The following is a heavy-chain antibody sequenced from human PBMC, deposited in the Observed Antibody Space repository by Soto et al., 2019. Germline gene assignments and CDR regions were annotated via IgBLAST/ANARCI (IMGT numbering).Heavy chain of an antibody. CDR1: GFTISSHS. J-gene: IGHJ4*02. V-gene: IGHV3-30*04. D-gene: IGHD6-19*01. CDR3: ARGAGIIVAGTSFEY. CDR2: IAFDGSYK. Sequence: QVQLVESGGGVAQPGRSLRLSCAASGFTISSHSMHWVRQAPGKGLEWVAVIAFDGSYKYYADSVKGRFTISRDNSKNTLYLQMNSLRAEDTAVYYCARGAGIIVAGTSFEYWGQGTLVTVSS.